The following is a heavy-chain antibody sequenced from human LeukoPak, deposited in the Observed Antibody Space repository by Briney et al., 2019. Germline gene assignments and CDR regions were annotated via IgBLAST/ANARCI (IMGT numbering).Heavy chain of an antibody. CDR1: GYPFTTWE. V-gene: IGHV1-8*01. Sequence: ASVKVSCKASGYPFTTWEINWVRQAAGQGLEWMGWVNPNSGNTAYAQKFQGRVTMTRDTSISTAYMELSGLRFDNTAVYFCARGPRNDPWGQGTLVTVSS. J-gene: IGHJ5*02. CDR2: VNPNSGNT. D-gene: IGHD1-14*01. CDR3: ARGPRNDP.